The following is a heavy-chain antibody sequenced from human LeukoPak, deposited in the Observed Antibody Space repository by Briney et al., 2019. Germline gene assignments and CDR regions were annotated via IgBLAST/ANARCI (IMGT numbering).Heavy chain of an antibody. J-gene: IGHJ4*02. Sequence: PSETLSLTCTVSGGSVSSGSYYWSWIRQPPGKGLEWIGYIYYSGSTNYNPSLKSRVTISVDTSKNQFSLRLSSVTAADTAVYYCAREYLAYGSGSYYFDYWGQGTLVTVSS. V-gene: IGHV4-61*01. CDR2: IYYSGST. CDR3: AREYLAYGSGSYYFDY. CDR1: GGSVSSGSYY. D-gene: IGHD3-10*01.